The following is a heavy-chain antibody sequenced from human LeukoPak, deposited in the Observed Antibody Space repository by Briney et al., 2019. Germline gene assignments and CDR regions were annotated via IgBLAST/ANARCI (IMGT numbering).Heavy chain of an antibody. CDR1: GGSISSYY. D-gene: IGHD4-11*01. V-gene: IGHV4-59*01. CDR3: AGATVTTNGGDY. CDR2: IYYSGST. J-gene: IGHJ4*02. Sequence: SETLTLTCTVSGGSISSYYWSWIRQPPGKGLEWIGYIYYSGSTNYNPSLESRVTITVDTSKNQFALKLSSGTAADTAVYYCAGATVTTNGGDYWGQGTLVTVSS.